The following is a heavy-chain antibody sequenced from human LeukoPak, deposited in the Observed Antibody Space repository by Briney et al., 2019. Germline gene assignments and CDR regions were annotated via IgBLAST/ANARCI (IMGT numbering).Heavy chain of an antibody. J-gene: IGHJ2*01. V-gene: IGHV3-30*03. CDR1: GFTFSSYG. Sequence: PGRSLRLSCAASGFTFSSYGMHWVRQAPGKGLEWVAVISYDGSNKYYADSVKGRFTTSRDNSKNTLYLQMNNLRAEDTAVYYCATVRGNSRTWYVDLWGRGTQVTVSS. CDR3: ATVRGNSRTWYVDL. D-gene: IGHD4-23*01. CDR2: ISYDGSNK.